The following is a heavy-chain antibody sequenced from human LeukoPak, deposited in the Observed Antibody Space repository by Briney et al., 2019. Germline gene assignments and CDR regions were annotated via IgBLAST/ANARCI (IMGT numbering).Heavy chain of an antibody. V-gene: IGHV3-7*01. Sequence: PGGSLRLSCAASGFTFSSYWMSWVRQAPGKGLEWVANIKQDGSERYYVDSVKGRFTISRDNAKNSLYLQMNSLRAEDTAVYYCARVGAQYCSGGSCYIDYWGQGTLVTVSS. CDR2: IKQDGSER. CDR3: ARVGAQYCSGGSCYIDY. J-gene: IGHJ4*02. D-gene: IGHD2-15*01. CDR1: GFTFSSYW.